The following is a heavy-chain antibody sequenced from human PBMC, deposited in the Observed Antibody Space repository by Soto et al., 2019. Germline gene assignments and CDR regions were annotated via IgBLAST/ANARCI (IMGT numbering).Heavy chain of an antibody. V-gene: IGHV3-53*01. CDR1: GFTVSSNY. CDR3: ASSYLYCTNGVCFDY. CDR2: IYSGGST. D-gene: IGHD2-8*01. Sequence: PGGSLRLSCAASGFTVSSNYMSWVRRAPGKGLEWVSVIYSGGSTYYADSVKGRFTISRDNSKNTLYLQMNSLRAEDTAVYYCASSYLYCTNGVCFDYWGQGTLVTVSS. J-gene: IGHJ4*02.